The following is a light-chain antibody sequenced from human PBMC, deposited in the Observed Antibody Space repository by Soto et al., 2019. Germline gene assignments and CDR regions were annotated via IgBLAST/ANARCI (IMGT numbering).Light chain of an antibody. CDR3: QQAYSTPRFT. Sequence: DIQMTQSPSSLSASVGDRVTITCRASQSISNYLNWYQQKPGKAPKFLIYAASNLQEGVPSRFSGSGSGTDFTLTISSLQPEDFATYYCQQAYSTPRFTFAPGTKVDFK. V-gene: IGKV1-39*01. J-gene: IGKJ3*01. CDR2: AAS. CDR1: QSISNY.